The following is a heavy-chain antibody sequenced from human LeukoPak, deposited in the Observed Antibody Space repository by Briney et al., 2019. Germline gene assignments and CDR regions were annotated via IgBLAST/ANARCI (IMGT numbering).Heavy chain of an antibody. D-gene: IGHD1-7*01. CDR3: GAPPRSKLELPDY. CDR2: INPNSGGT. Sequence: GASVKVSCKASGYTFTGYYMHWVRQAPGQGLEWMGWINPNSGGTNYAQKSQGRVTMTRDTSISTAYMELSRLRSDDTAVYYCGAPPRSKLELPDYWGQGTLVTVSS. V-gene: IGHV1-2*02. J-gene: IGHJ4*02. CDR1: GYTFTGYY.